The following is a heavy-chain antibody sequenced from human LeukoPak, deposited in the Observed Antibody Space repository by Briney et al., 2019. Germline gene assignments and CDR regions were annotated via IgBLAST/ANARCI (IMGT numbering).Heavy chain of an antibody. CDR3: ARVHIVVVVAARTFYNWFDP. CDR2: IYYSGST. J-gene: IGHJ5*02. V-gene: IGHV4-30-4*01. CDR1: GGSISSGDYS. Sequence: PSQTLSLTCTVSGGSISSGDYSWSWIRQPPGKGLEWIGYIYYSGSTYYNPSLKSRVTISVDTSKNQFSLKLSSVTAADTAVYYCARVHIVVVVAARTFYNWFDPWGQGTLVTVSS. D-gene: IGHD2-15*01.